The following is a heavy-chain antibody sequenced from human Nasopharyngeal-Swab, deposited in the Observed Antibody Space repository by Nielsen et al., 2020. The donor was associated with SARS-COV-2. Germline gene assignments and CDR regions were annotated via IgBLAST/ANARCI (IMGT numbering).Heavy chain of an antibody. Sequence: GESLKISCAASGFTFSSYGMHWVRQAPGKGLEWVSAIRYDGGRTDYADSVKGRFTISRDNSKNTLFLQMDSLTAEDTAVYYCAGAPRGPTGPPFDYWGQGILVTVSS. J-gene: IGHJ4*02. CDR3: AGAPRGPTGPPFDY. D-gene: IGHD1-1*01. CDR1: GFTFSSYG. V-gene: IGHV3-NL1*01. CDR2: IRYDGGRT.